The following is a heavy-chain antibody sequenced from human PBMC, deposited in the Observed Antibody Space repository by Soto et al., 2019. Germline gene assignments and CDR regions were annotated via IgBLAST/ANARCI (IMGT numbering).Heavy chain of an antibody. CDR2: ISAHNGNT. D-gene: IGHD1-1*01. CDR3: ARGRYGDY. CDR1: GYTFTSYG. Sequence: QVHLVQSGAEVKKPGASVKVSCKASGYTFTSYGITWVRQAPGQGLEWMGWISAHNGNTDYAQKLQGRVIVTRDTSASTGYMELRSLISDDTAVYYCARGRYGDYWGQGALVPVSS. J-gene: IGHJ4*02. V-gene: IGHV1-18*01.